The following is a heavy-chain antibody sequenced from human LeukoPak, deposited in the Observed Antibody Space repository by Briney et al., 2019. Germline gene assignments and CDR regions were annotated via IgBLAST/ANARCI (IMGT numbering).Heavy chain of an antibody. CDR1: GFTLGNYW. Sequence: GGSLRLSCVASGFTLGNYWMHWVRQAPGEGLVWVSHINGDGTSTGYADSVRGRFTISRDNAKNSLYLQMNSLRDEDTAVYYCARGLGIFDLWGRGTLVTVSS. D-gene: IGHD7-27*01. J-gene: IGHJ2*01. CDR2: INGDGTST. V-gene: IGHV3-74*01. CDR3: ARGLGIFDL.